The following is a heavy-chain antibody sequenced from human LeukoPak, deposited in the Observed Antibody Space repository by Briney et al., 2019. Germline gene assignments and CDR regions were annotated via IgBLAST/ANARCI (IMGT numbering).Heavy chain of an antibody. CDR3: ASQQDYYGSGRDDWFDP. CDR1: GYRFTSYA. V-gene: IGHV1-69*06. CDR2: IIPIFGTA. D-gene: IGHD3-10*01. Sequence: GASVKVSCKASGYRFTSYAISWVRQAPGQGLEWMGGIIPIFGTANYAQKFQGRVTITADKSTSTAYMELSSLRSEDTAVYYCASQQDYYGSGRDDWFDPWGQGTLVTVSS. J-gene: IGHJ5*02.